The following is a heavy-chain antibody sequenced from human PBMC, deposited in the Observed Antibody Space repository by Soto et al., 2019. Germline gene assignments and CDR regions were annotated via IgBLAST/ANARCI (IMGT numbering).Heavy chain of an antibody. Sequence: KTSETLSLTCAVYGGSFSGYYWSWIRQSPGKGLEWIGEINHSGSTNYNPSLKSRVTISVDTSKNQFSLKLSSVTAADTSVYYCAACTGGCYSGFEYWGQGTLVTVSS. J-gene: IGHJ4*02. CDR2: INHSGST. CDR1: GGSFSGYY. CDR3: AACTGGCYSGFEY. D-gene: IGHD2-21*01. V-gene: IGHV4-34*01.